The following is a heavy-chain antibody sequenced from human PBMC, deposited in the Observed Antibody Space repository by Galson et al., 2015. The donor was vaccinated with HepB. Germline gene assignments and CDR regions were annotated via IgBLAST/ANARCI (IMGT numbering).Heavy chain of an antibody. J-gene: IGHJ5*02. CDR2: IYYSGST. D-gene: IGHD3-10*01. CDR3: ASIYGSARHWFDP. V-gene: IGHV4-30-4*07. Sequence: TLSLTCAVSGGSISSGGYSWSWIRQPLGKGLEWIGYIYYSGSTYYNPSLKSRVTISVDTSKNQFSLKLSSVTAADTAVYYCASIYGSARHWFDPWGQGTLVTVSS. CDR1: GGSISSGGYS.